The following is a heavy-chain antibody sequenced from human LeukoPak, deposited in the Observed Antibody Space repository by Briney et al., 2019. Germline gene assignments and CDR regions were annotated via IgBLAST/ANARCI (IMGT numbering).Heavy chain of an antibody. D-gene: IGHD3-22*01. CDR1: GYTFTGYY. CDR2: INPNSGGT. Sequence: ASVKVSCKASGYTFTGYYIHWVRQAPGQGLEWMGWINPNSGGTNYAQKFQGRVTMTRDTSISTAYMELSRLRSDDTAVYYCARDRRVRPRTDERITMIVVVIPDAFDIWGQGTMVTVSS. J-gene: IGHJ3*02. V-gene: IGHV1-2*02. CDR3: ARDRRVRPRTDERITMIVVVIPDAFDI.